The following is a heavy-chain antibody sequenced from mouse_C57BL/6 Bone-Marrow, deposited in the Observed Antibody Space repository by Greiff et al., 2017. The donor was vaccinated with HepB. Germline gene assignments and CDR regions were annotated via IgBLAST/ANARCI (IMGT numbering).Heavy chain of an antibody. J-gene: IGHJ4*01. V-gene: IGHV1-69*01. CDR1: GYTFTSYW. D-gene: IGHD2-12*01. Sequence: QVQLQQPGAELVMPGASVKLSCKASGYTFTSYWMHWVKQRPGQGLEWIGEIDPSDSYTNYNQKFKGKSTLTVDKSSSTAYMQLSSLTSEDSAVYYCARDGYRYYLDYWGQGTSVTVSS. CDR3: ARDGYRYYLDY. CDR2: IDPSDSYT.